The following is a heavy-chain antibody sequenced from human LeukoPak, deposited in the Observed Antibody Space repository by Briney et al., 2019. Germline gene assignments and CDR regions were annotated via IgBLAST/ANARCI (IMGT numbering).Heavy chain of an antibody. CDR1: GGSMSNYW. J-gene: IGHJ5*02. CDR2: IYYDGST. D-gene: IGHD2-2*02. Sequence: TPSETLSLTCTVSGGSMSNYWWNWIRQPPGKGLEWIGYIYYDGSTYYNPALNSRVTISIDTSKNQFSLKPNSVTAADTAVYYCARRLCSSLTCNIGPSGNWLDPWGQGTLVTVSS. CDR3: ARRLCSSLTCNIGPSGNWLDP. V-gene: IGHV4-59*08.